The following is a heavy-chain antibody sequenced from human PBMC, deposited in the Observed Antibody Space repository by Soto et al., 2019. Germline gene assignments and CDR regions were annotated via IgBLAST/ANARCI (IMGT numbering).Heavy chain of an antibody. D-gene: IGHD4-17*01. CDR1: GGSISSGGYY. CDR2: IYYSGST. V-gene: IGHV4-31*03. J-gene: IGHJ6*03. CDR3: ARDARPTVTPAYYYYYMDV. Sequence: SETLSLTCTVSGGSISSGGYYWSWIRQHPGKGLEWIGYIYYSGSTYYNPSLKSRVTISVDTSKNQFSLKLSSVTAADTAVYYCARDARPTVTPAYYYYYMDVWGKGTTVTVSS.